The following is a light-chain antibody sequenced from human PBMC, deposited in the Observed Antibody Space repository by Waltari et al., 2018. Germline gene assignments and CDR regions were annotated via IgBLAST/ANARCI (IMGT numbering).Light chain of an antibody. J-gene: IGKJ4*01. CDR3: QPANSFPLP. CDR2: AAS. V-gene: IGKV1-12*01. CDR1: QGISSW. Sequence: DIQMTQSPSSVSASVGDRVTISCRASQGISSWLAWYQQKPGKAPKLLIYAASNLQSGVPSRFSGSRSGTDFAHTSSTLKTEDFATYYCQPANSFPLPFGGAPKVEIK.